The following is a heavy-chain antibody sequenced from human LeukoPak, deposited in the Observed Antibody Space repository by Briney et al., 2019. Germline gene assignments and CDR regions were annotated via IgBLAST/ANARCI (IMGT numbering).Heavy chain of an antibody. CDR1: GGSFSGYY. CDR2: INHSGST. Sequence: SETLSLTCAVHGGSFSGYYWSWIRQPPGKGLEWIGEINHSGSTNYNPSLKSRVTISVDTSKNQFSLKLSSVTAADTAVYYCAREGSGSYYRAPFDYWGQGTLVTVSS. CDR3: AREGSGSYYRAPFDY. V-gene: IGHV4-34*01. D-gene: IGHD3-10*01. J-gene: IGHJ4*02.